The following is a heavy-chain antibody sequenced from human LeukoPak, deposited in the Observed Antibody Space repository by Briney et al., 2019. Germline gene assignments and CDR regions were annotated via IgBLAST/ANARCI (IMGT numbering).Heavy chain of an antibody. V-gene: IGHV3-74*01. J-gene: IGHJ5*02. D-gene: IGHD2-2*01. Sequence: PGGSLRLSCAASGFTFSSYWMHWIRQAPGKGLVWVSRINSDGSSTSYADSVKGRFTISRDNAKNTLYLQMNSLRAEDTAVYYCASFSVVPAANPWGQGTLVTVSS. CDR1: GFTFSSYW. CDR2: INSDGSST. CDR3: ASFSVVPAANP.